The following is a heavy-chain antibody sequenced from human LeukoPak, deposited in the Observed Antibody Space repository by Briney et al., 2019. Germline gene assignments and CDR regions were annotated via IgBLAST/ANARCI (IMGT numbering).Heavy chain of an antibody. J-gene: IGHJ4*02. CDR1: GGSISSGGYY. CDR3: ARVSRRAFDY. Sequence: PQTLSLTCTVSGGSISSGGYYWSWIRQHPGKGLEWIGYIYYSGSTYYNPSLKSRVTISVDTSKNQFSLKLSSVTAADTAVYYCARVSRRAFDYWGQGTLVTVSS. V-gene: IGHV4-31*03. CDR2: IYYSGST.